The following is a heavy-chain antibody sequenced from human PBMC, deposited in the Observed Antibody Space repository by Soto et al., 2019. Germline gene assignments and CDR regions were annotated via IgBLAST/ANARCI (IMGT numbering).Heavy chain of an antibody. V-gene: IGHV1-69*13. CDR1: GGTFSSYA. Sequence: SVKVSCKASGGTFSSYAISWVRQAPGQGLEWMGGIIPIFGTANYAQKLQGRVTITADESTSTAYMELSSLRSEDTAVYYCARGETADLFGYYYYGMDVWGQGTTVTVSS. CDR3: ARGETADLFGYYYYGMDV. J-gene: IGHJ6*02. CDR2: IIPIFGTA. D-gene: IGHD2-2*01.